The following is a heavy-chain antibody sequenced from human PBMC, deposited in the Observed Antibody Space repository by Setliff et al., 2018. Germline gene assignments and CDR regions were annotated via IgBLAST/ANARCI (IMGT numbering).Heavy chain of an antibody. CDR2: IDPSGNT. V-gene: IGHV4-61*09. Sequence: TLSLTCTVSGGSISSGSNYWSWIRQPAGRGLEWIGHIDPSGNTNYHPSLKSRVTISGDTSKNQFSLKLTSVTAADTAVYFCARSLGSGSYYNSRPFYSDYWGQGTRVTSPQ. J-gene: IGHJ4*02. D-gene: IGHD3-10*01. CDR3: ARSLGSGSYYNSRPFYSDY. CDR1: GGSISSGSNY.